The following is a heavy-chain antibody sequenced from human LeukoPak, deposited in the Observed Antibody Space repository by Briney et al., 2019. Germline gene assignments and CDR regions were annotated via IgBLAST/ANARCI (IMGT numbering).Heavy chain of an antibody. J-gene: IGHJ4*02. D-gene: IGHD3-3*01. CDR1: GYTFTSYE. Sequence: ASVKVSCKASGYTFTSYEINWVRQATGQGLEWMGWMNPNSGNTGYAQKFQGRVTMTRNTSISTAYMELSSLRSEDTAMYYCARWSGYYSRFDYWGQGTLVTVSS. V-gene: IGHV1-8*01. CDR2: MNPNSGNT. CDR3: ARWSGYYSRFDY.